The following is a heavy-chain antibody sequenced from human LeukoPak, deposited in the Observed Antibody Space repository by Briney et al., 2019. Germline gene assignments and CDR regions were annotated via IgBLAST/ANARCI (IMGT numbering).Heavy chain of an antibody. Sequence: GESLKISCKGSGYRFTSYWIGWVRQMPGKGLEWMGIFYPVDSDTRYSPSFQGQVTISADKSISTAYLQWSSLKASDTAIYYCARRERKQGTYYYYYGMDVWGQGTTVTVSS. CDR1: GYRFTSYW. J-gene: IGHJ6*02. V-gene: IGHV5-51*01. CDR2: FYPVDSDT. CDR3: ARRERKQGTYYYYYGMDV.